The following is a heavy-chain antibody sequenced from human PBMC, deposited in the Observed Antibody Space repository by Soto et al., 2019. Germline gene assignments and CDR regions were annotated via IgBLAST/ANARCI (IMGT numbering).Heavy chain of an antibody. V-gene: IGHV3-74*01. CDR1: GFAFSRFP. D-gene: IGHD1-26*01. CDR2: IDPDGSDT. J-gene: IGHJ4*02. Sequence: HPGGSLRLSCAASGFAFSRFPMHWVRQAPGKGLVWASRIDPDGSDTTYADSVKGRFTISRDSAKNIVYLQMSSLRAEDTALYYCATMAGTYPYWGQGTLVTVYS. CDR3: ATMAGTYPY.